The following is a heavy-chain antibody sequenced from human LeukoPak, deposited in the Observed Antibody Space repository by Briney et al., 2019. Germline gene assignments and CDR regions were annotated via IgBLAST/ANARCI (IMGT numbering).Heavy chain of an antibody. V-gene: IGHV3-20*04. Sequence: PGGSLRLSCAASGFTFDDLGMSWVRQAPGKGLEWVSGMNWNGGSTGYADSVKGRFTISRDNAKNSLYLQMNSLRAEDTALYYCARGVGGYCSGGSCYSGPNWFDPWGQGTLVTVSS. CDR2: MNWNGGST. D-gene: IGHD2-15*01. CDR3: ARGVGGYCSGGSCYSGPNWFDP. J-gene: IGHJ5*02. CDR1: GFTFDDLG.